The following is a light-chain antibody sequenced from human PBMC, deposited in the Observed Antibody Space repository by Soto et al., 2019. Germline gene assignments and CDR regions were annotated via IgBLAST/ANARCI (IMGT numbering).Light chain of an antibody. CDR2: NGS. CDR3: QQRGNWPLPWT. J-gene: IGKJ1*01. V-gene: IGKV3-11*01. Sequence: EIVLTQSPATLSLSPGERATLSCRASQTVGNYLAWYQQKPGQVPRLLIYNGSNRATGVPVRFSGSGSGTEFTLTISSLEPEDFAVYYCQQRGNWPLPWTFGQGAKVEI. CDR1: QTVGNY.